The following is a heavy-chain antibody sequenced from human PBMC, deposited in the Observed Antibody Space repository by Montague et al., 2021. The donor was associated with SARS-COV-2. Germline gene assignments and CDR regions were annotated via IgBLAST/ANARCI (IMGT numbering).Heavy chain of an antibody. J-gene: IGHJ4*02. CDR3: ARWDPQTLTLIGLRGKSASDY. V-gene: IGHV4-34*01. CDR2: INHSGTT. Sequence: SETLSLTCAVYGGSFSGYYWSWIRQYPGKGLEWIAEINHSGTTNYNFNPSLRSRVTISVDTSKSQFSLKLSSVTAAGTGVYYCARWDPQTLTLIGLRGKSASDYWGQGTLVTVSS. CDR1: GGSFSGYY. D-gene: IGHD4-23*01.